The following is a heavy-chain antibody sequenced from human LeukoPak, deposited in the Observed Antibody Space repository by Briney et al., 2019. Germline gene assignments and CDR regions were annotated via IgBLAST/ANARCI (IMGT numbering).Heavy chain of an antibody. V-gene: IGHV5-51*01. CDR1: EYTFTSYW. CDR2: IYPGDSQT. Sequence: GESLKISCKGSEYTFTSYWIGWVRQMPGKGLEWMGIIYPGDSQTRYSPSFQGQVTFSADKSISTAYLQWSSLKASDTAMYYCARLRVTMIRGVIIPRGNYCYFDLWSRGTLVTVSS. J-gene: IGHJ2*01. D-gene: IGHD3-10*01. CDR3: ARLRVTMIRGVIIPRGNYCYFDL.